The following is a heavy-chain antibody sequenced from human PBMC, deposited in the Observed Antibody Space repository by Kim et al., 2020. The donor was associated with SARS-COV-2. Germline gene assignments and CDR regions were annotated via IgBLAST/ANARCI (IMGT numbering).Heavy chain of an antibody. Sequence: SVNGRFTISSDNSKNPLYVPMNSLGAEDTAVYYCARDGRRYSSQGSWFDPWGQGTLVTVSS. J-gene: IGHJ5*02. V-gene: IGHV3-30*07. D-gene: IGHD6-13*01. CDR3: ARDGRRYSSQGSWFDP.